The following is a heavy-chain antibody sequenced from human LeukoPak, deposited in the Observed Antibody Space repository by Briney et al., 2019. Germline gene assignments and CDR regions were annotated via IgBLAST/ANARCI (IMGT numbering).Heavy chain of an antibody. CDR1: GYTFTSYG. D-gene: IGHD3-22*01. CDR3: ARDRPAAYYYDSSGYSSGDFDY. J-gene: IGHJ4*02. CDR2: ISAYNGNT. V-gene: IGHV1-18*01. Sequence: GASVKASCKASGYTFTSYGISWVRQAPGQGLEWMGWISAYNGNTNYAQKLQGRVTMTTDTSTSTAYMELRSLRSDDTAVYYCARDRPAAYYYDSSGYSSGDFDYWGQGTLVTVSS.